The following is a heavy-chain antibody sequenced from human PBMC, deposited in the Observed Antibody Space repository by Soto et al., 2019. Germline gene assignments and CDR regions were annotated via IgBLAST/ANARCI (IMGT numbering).Heavy chain of an antibody. Sequence: QVQLVQSGAEVKKPGSSVKVSCKASGGTFSSYAISWVRQAPGQGLEWMGGIIPIFGTANYAQKFQGRVTITADESTSTAYMELSSLRSEDTAVYYCARDLRTGITMVRGVASPRGYGMDVWGQGTTVTVSS. CDR1: GGTFSSYA. CDR2: IIPIFGTA. J-gene: IGHJ6*02. V-gene: IGHV1-69*12. CDR3: ARDLRTGITMVRGVASPRGYGMDV. D-gene: IGHD3-10*01.